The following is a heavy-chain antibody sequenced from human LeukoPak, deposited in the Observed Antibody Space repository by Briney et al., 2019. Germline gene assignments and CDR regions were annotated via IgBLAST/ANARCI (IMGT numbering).Heavy chain of an antibody. D-gene: IGHD3-10*01. CDR3: AKPMLWFGESFRDAFDI. Sequence: QPGGSLRLSCAASGFTFSSYGIHWIRQAPGKGLEWVAVISYDGSHKYYADSVKGRFTISRDNSKNTLYLQMNSLRAEDTAVYYCAKPMLWFGESFRDAFDIWGQGTMVTVSS. V-gene: IGHV3-30*18. CDR2: ISYDGSHK. J-gene: IGHJ3*02. CDR1: GFTFSSYG.